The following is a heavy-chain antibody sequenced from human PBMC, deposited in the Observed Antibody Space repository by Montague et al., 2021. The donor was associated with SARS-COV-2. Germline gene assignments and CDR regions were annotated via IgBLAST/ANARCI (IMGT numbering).Heavy chain of an antibody. CDR1: GGSVSSGSYY. D-gene: IGHD3-9*01. Sequence: SETLSLTCTVSGGSVSSGSYYWGWIRQPPGKGLEWIGSIYYSGKTDYNPSLKSRATISVDTSKNQFSLQLSSVTAADTAVYYCARPQPCCVLLTGNPFDYWGQGTLVTVSS. CDR3: ARPQPCCVLLTGNPFDY. J-gene: IGHJ4*02. V-gene: IGHV4-39*01. CDR2: IYYSGKT.